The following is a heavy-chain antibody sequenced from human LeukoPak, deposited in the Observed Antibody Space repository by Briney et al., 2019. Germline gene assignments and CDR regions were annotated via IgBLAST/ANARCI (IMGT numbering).Heavy chain of an antibody. Sequence: GGSLRLSCAASGFTFSTYAMSWVRQAPGKGLEWVSAISGSGGSTYYADSVKDRFTISRDNSKNTLYLQMNSLRAEDTAVYYCAKVPSAAGVYYFDYWGQGTLVTVSS. J-gene: IGHJ4*02. CDR3: AKVPSAAGVYYFDY. D-gene: IGHD6-13*01. CDR2: ISGSGGST. CDR1: GFTFSTYA. V-gene: IGHV3-23*01.